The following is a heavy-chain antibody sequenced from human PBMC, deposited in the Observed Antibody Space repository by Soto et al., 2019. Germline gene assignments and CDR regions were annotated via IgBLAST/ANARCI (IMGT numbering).Heavy chain of an antibody. V-gene: IGHV1-2*02. CDR3: ARGLPVYSGSYNWFDP. CDR2: INPNSGGT. CDR1: GYTFTGYY. Sequence: ASVKVSCKASGYTFTGYYMHWVRQAPGQGLEWMGWINPNSGGTNYAQKCQGRVTMTRDTSISTAYMELSRLRSDDTAVYYCARGLPVYSGSYNWFDPWGQGTLVTVSS. D-gene: IGHD1-26*01. J-gene: IGHJ5*02.